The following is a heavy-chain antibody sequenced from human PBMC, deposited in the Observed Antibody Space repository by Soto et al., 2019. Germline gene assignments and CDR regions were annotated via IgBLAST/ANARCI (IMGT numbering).Heavy chain of an antibody. CDR2: MSCDGSNE. CDR1: GFTFSSYG. D-gene: IGHD6-19*01. Sequence: QVQLVESGGGVVQPGRSLRLSCAASGFTFSSYGMHWVRQAPGKGLEWVAVMSCDGSNEYYADSVKGRFTISRHNSKNTLYLQMNSLRAEDTAVYYCAKDYGSGWYYFDSWGQGTLVTVSS. V-gene: IGHV3-30*18. J-gene: IGHJ4*02. CDR3: AKDYGSGWYYFDS.